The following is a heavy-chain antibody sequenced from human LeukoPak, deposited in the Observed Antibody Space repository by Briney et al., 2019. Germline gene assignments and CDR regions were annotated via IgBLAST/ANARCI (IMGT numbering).Heavy chain of an antibody. Sequence: GGSLRLSCAASGFTFSSYGMHWVRQAPGKGLEWVANIKPDGSDKYYVDSVKGRFTISRDNAKNSLYLQMNSLRAEDTAVYYCAKDPGIVVVPAAIDYWGQGTLVTVSS. J-gene: IGHJ4*02. D-gene: IGHD2-2*01. CDR1: GFTFSSYG. CDR3: AKDPGIVVVPAAIDY. CDR2: IKPDGSDK. V-gene: IGHV3-7*03.